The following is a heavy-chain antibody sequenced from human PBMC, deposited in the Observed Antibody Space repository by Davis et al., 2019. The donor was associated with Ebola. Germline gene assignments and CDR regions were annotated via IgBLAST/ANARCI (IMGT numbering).Heavy chain of an antibody. V-gene: IGHV3-7*03. D-gene: IGHD6-19*01. Sequence: GGSLRLSCTASGFTFGSFWMSWVRQAPGQGLEWVANIYRDGNEKYYVDSVKDRFTISRDNTKNSLYLQMNSLRAEDTAVYFCARGVAVGGFYFDSWGQGTLVTVSP. CDR3: ARGVAVGGFYFDS. CDR1: GFTFGSFW. CDR2: IYRDGNEK. J-gene: IGHJ4*02.